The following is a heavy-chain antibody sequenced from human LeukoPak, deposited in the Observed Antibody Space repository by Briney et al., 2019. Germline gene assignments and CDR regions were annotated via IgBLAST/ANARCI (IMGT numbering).Heavy chain of an antibody. CDR1: GFTFSSYA. D-gene: IGHD3-22*01. Sequence: PWGSLRLSCAASGFTFSSYAMHWVRQAPGKGLEWVAVISYDGSNKYYADSVKGRFTISRDNSKNTLYLQMNSLRAEDTAVYYCARSTTYYDRTPYTDYWGQGTLVTVSS. CDR3: ARSTTYYDRTPYTDY. V-gene: IGHV3-30-3*01. J-gene: IGHJ4*02. CDR2: ISYDGSNK.